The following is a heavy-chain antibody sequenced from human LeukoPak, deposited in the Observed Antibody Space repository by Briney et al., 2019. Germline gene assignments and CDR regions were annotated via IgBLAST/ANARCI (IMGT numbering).Heavy chain of an antibody. J-gene: IGHJ5*02. CDR2: ISGRGGRT. Sequence: GGSLRLSCAASGFTLSSYDMSWVRQAPGKGRAWVSAISGRGGRTYYADSVKGRFTISRDDPKNTLYPQMNSLRAEDTAVYYCANNDYNNPEAWGQGTLVTVSS. CDR3: ANNDYNNPEA. CDR1: GFTLSSYD. V-gene: IGHV3-23*01. D-gene: IGHD4-11*01.